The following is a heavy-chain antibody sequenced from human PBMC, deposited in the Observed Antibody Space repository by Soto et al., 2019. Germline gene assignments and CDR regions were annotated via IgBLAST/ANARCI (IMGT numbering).Heavy chain of an antibody. CDR2: INAGNGNT. CDR3: ARAKTIAARPWCYYYYYGMDV. Sequence: QVQLVQSGAEEKKPGASVKVSCKASGYTFTSYAMHWVRQAPGQRLEWMGWINAGNGNTKYSQKFQGRVTITRDTSASTAYMELSSLRSEDTAVYYCARAKTIAARPWCYYYYYGMDVW. D-gene: IGHD6-6*01. V-gene: IGHV1-3*05. J-gene: IGHJ6*01. CDR1: GYTFTSYA.